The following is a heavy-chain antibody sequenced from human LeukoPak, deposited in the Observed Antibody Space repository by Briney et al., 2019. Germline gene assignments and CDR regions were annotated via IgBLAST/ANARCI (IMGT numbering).Heavy chain of an antibody. V-gene: IGHV3-74*01. Sequence: GGSLRLSCAASGFTFSSYWMHWVRHAPGKGLVWVSRINSDGSSTSYADSVKGRFTISRDNAKNTLYLQMNSLRAEDTAVYYCARRWSVRGVITTTPTQTSDAFDIWGQGTMVTVSS. CDR1: GFTFSSYW. J-gene: IGHJ3*02. CDR2: INSDGSST. D-gene: IGHD3-10*01. CDR3: ARRWSVRGVITTTPTQTSDAFDI.